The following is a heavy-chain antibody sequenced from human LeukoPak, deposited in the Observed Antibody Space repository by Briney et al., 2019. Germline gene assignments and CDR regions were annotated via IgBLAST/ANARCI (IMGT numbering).Heavy chain of an antibody. Sequence: SETLSLTCTVSGGSISSRPYCWGWIRQPPGKGLEWLGCFYYSGNTYSKPSLKGRVTMSVDTSKNQFSLKLSSVTAADTAVYYCARLVVSSWYHEVLLGRDYWGQGTLVTVSS. V-gene: IGHV4-39*01. CDR1: GGSISSRPYC. J-gene: IGHJ4*02. CDR3: ARLVVSSWYHEVLLGRDY. D-gene: IGHD6-13*01. CDR2: FYYSGNT.